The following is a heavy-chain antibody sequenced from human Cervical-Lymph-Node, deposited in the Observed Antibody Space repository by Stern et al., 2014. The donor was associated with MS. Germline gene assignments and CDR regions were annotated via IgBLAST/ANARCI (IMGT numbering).Heavy chain of an antibody. CDR3: TRLYCSSNSCHMDV. Sequence: QVQLQESGPGLVKPSETLSLTCTVSGGSISSTTYHWGWIRQPPGKGLEWIGNIYYGVVTYYNSALKSRLTISVDTSQSQFSLTLRSVTAADTAVYYCTRLYCSSNSCHMDVWGRGTTVTVSS. J-gene: IGHJ6*02. D-gene: IGHD2-2*01. V-gene: IGHV4-39*01. CDR1: GGSISSTTYH. CDR2: IYYGVVT.